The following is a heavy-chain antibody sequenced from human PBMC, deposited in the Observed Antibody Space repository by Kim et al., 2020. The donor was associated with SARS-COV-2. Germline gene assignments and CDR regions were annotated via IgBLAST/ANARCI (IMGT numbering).Heavy chain of an antibody. CDR2: INAGNGNT. V-gene: IGHV1-3*01. Sequence: ASVKVSCKASGYTFTSYAMHWVRQAPGQRLEWMGWINAGNGNTKYSQKFQGRVTITRDTSASTAYMELSSLRSEDTAVYYCAKAQYYYDSSGYYLYYFDYWGQGTLVTVSS. CDR3: AKAQYYYDSSGYYLYYFDY. J-gene: IGHJ4*02. CDR1: GYTFTSYA. D-gene: IGHD3-22*01.